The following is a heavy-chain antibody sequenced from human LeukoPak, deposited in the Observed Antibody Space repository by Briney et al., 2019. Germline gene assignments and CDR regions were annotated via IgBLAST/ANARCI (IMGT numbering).Heavy chain of an antibody. Sequence: PGESLKISCKGSGYSFTSYWLGWVRQMPGKGLEWMGIIYPGDSDTRYSPSFQGQVTISADKSISTAYLQWSSLKASDTAMYYCARQGTTVTSSLYYYYYYGMDVWGQGTTVTVSS. CDR2: IYPGDSDT. CDR1: GYSFTSYW. CDR3: ARQGTTVTSSLYYYYYYGMDV. D-gene: IGHD4-17*01. J-gene: IGHJ6*02. V-gene: IGHV5-51*01.